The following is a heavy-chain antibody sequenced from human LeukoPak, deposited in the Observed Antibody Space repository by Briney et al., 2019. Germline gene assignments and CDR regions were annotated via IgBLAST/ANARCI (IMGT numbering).Heavy chain of an antibody. CDR2: ISTDNSYI. Sequence: GGSLRLSCAASGFTFSSYAMSWVRQAPGKGPEWVSSISTDNSYIYYTDSVKGRFTISRDNAKKELYLQMDSLRVEDTAVYYCARALAVAGMGRWGQGTLVVVSS. D-gene: IGHD6-19*01. CDR3: ARALAVAGMGR. J-gene: IGHJ4*02. V-gene: IGHV3-21*01. CDR1: GFTFSSYA.